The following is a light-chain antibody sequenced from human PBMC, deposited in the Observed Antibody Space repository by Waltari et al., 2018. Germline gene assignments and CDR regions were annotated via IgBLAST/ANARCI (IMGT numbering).Light chain of an antibody. V-gene: IGLV3-19*01. CDR1: SLRSYY. Sequence: SSELTQDPAVSVALGQTVRITCQGASLRSYYASWYQQKPGQAPVLVIYGKNNRPSGIPDRFSGSSSGNTASLTITGAQAEDEADYYCNSRDSSGNHRRRVFGGGTKLTVL. CDR3: NSRDSSGNHRRRV. J-gene: IGLJ2*01. CDR2: GKN.